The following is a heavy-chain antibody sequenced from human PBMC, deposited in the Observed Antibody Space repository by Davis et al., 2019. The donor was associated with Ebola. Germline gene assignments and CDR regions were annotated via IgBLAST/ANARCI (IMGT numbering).Heavy chain of an antibody. CDR2: IKQDGSVK. D-gene: IGHD6-6*01. CDR3: AKAVRSTSDQY. V-gene: IGHV3-7*03. CDR1: RFTSSSYW. J-gene: IGHJ4*02. Sequence: GGSLRLSFVPSRFTSSSYWMRWVRQAPGKGLEWLANIKQDGSVKQYVDSVNGRFTISRDNAKNSLYLQMNSLRAEDTAVYYCAKAVRSTSDQYWGQGTLVTVSS.